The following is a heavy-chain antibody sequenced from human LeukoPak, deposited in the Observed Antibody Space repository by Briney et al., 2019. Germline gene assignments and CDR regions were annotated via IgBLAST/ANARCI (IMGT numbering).Heavy chain of an antibody. CDR3: AKAPYLSGTN. J-gene: IGHJ4*02. D-gene: IGHD3-10*01. CDR1: GFTVSSNY. V-gene: IGHV3-33*08. Sequence: GGSLRLSCAASGFTVSSNYMSWVRQAPGKGLEWVAVIWYDGSNKYYADSVKGRFTISRDNSKNTLYLQMNSLRAEDTAVYYCAKAPYLSGTNWGQGTLVTVSS. CDR2: IWYDGSNK.